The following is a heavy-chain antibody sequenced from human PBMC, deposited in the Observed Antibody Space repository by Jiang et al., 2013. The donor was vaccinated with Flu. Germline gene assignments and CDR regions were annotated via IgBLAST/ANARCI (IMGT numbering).Heavy chain of an antibody. Sequence: GKGLEWVSAISGSGGSTYYADSVKGRFTISRDNSKNTLYLQMNSLRAEDTAVYYCAKDRKGNYDFWSGYCTGYGMDVWGQGTTVTVSS. D-gene: IGHD3-3*01. J-gene: IGHJ6*02. V-gene: IGHV3-23*01. CDR3: AKDRKGNYDFWSGYCTGYGMDV. CDR2: ISGSGGST.